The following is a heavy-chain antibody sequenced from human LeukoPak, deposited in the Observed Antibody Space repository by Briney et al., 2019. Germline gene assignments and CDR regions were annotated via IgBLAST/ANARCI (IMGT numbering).Heavy chain of an antibody. CDR3: ARRVAVAGGFDY. CDR2: IYYSGRT. CDR1: GGSLSSYY. V-gene: IGHV4-59*08. J-gene: IGHJ4*02. D-gene: IGHD6-19*01. Sequence: PSETLSLTCTVSGGSLSSYYWSWIRHPPGKGLEWIGYIYYSGRTNYNTSLKSRVTISVDTSKNQFSLKLSSVTAADTAVYYCARRVAVAGGFDYWGQGTLVTVSS.